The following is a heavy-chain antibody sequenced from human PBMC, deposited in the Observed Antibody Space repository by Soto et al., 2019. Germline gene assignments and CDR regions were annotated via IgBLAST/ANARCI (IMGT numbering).Heavy chain of an antibody. J-gene: IGHJ4*02. D-gene: IGHD1-26*01. V-gene: IGHV4-34*01. CDR2: INHSGNT. Sequence: LSLTCAVYGKSLSGYYWSWIRQPPGKALEWIGEINHSGNTNYNPSLKSRVTISVDTSKNQLFLNLSSVTAADTAMYYCARHHVRGRTIAGAAEFWGQGTLVTVSS. CDR1: GKSLSGYY. CDR3: ARHHVRGRTIAGAAEF.